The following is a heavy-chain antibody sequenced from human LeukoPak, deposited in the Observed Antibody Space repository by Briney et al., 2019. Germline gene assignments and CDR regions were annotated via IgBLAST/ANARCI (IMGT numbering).Heavy chain of an antibody. CDR3: AKDLDGWYSGYFDY. J-gene: IGHJ4*02. Sequence: GGTLRLSCAASGFTFSNYGMNWVRQAPGKGLEWVSGIGGLGDRIYYADSVRGRFTISRDNSKNTLYLQMNSLRAEDTAVYYCAKDLDGWYSGYFDYWGQGTLVTVSS. CDR2: IGGLGDRI. V-gene: IGHV3-23*01. D-gene: IGHD6-19*01. CDR1: GFTFSNYG.